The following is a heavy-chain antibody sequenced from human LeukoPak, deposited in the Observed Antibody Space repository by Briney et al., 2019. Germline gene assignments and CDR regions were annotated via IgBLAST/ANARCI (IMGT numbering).Heavy chain of an antibody. J-gene: IGHJ4*02. V-gene: IGHV3-21*01. CDR3: ARDRVATDLFDY. Sequence: GGALRLSCADSGCTFSSYSMNWGRHAPRKRREWGSSISSSSSYIYYADSVKGRFTISRDNAKNSLYLQMNSLRAEDTDVSYCARDRVATDLFDYWGQGTLVTVSS. CDR2: ISSSSSYI. CDR1: GCTFSSYS.